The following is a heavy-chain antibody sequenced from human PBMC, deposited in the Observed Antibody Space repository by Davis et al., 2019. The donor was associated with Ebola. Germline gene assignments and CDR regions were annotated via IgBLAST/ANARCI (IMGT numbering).Heavy chain of an antibody. CDR3: ARDRALWFGGPDV. J-gene: IGHJ6*02. CDR1: GFTFSSYA. V-gene: IGHV3-30-3*01. Sequence: GGSLRLSCPASGFTFSSYAMHWVRQAPGKGPEWAAVVSFDGSEDYYAESVKGRITISRDNSKKMVFLQVESLRNGDSGVYYCARDRALWFGGPDVWGQGTTVTVSS. D-gene: IGHD3-10*01. CDR2: VSFDGSED.